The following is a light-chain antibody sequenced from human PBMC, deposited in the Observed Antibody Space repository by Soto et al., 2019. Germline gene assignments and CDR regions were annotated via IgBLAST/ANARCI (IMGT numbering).Light chain of an antibody. V-gene: IGKV1-5*03. CDR1: QSIRTW. J-gene: IGKJ1*01. CDR3: QHYNSYSEA. CDR2: KAS. Sequence: IQMTQPPSTLSASVGDTVTITGRASQSIRTWLAWYQQKPGKAPKLLIYKASTLKSGVPSRFSGSGSGTEFTLTISSLQPDDFATYYCQHYNSYSEAFGQGTKV.